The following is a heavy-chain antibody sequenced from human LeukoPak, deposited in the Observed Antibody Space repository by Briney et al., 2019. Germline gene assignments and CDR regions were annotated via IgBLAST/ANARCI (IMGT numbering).Heavy chain of an antibody. CDR2: IKQDGSEK. J-gene: IGHJ4*02. D-gene: IGHD6-19*01. CDR1: GFTFSSYW. CDR3: ARGESAGKRGGLDY. V-gene: IGHV3-7*03. Sequence: PGGSLRLSCAASGFTFSSYWMSWVRQAPGKGLEWVANIKQDGSEKYYVDSVKGRFTISRDNAKNSLYLQMNSLRAEDTAVYYCARGESAGKRGGLDYWGQGTLVTVSS.